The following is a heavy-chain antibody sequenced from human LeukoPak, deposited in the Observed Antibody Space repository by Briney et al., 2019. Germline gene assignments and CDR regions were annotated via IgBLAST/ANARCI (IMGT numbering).Heavy chain of an antibody. CDR1: GGTFSSYA. CDR3: ARVPKQLVPEFDY. CDR2: IIPIFGTA. D-gene: IGHD6-13*01. Sequence: ASVKVSCKASGGTFSSYAISWVRQAPGQGLEWMGGIIPIFGTANYAQKFQGRVTITTDESTSTAYMELRSLRSDDTAVYYCARVPKQLVPEFDYWGQGTLVTVSS. V-gene: IGHV1-69*05. J-gene: IGHJ4*02.